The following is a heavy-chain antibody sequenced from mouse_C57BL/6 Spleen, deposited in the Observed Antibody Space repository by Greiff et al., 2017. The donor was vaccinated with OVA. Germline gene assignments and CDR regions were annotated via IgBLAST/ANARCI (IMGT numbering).Heavy chain of an antibody. Sequence: VQRVESGGGLVKPGGSLKLSCAASGFTFSSYAMSWVRQTPEKRLEWVATISDGGSYTYYPDNVKGRFTISRDNAKNNLYLQMSHLKSEDTAMYYCARDRDMDYDDYYAMDYWGQGTSVTVSS. J-gene: IGHJ4*01. D-gene: IGHD2-4*01. CDR3: ARDRDMDYDDYYAMDY. CDR1: GFTFSSYA. CDR2: ISDGGSYT. V-gene: IGHV5-4*01.